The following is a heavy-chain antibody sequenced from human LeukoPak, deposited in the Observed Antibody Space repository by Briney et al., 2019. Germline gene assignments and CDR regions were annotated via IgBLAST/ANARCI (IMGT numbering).Heavy chain of an antibody. D-gene: IGHD2-2*01. V-gene: IGHV4-34*01. CDR1: GGSFSGYY. CDR3: ARRGRNIVVVPAAMRGPYYAFDI. CDR2: INHSGST. Sequence: PSETLSLTCAVYGGSFSGYYWSWIRQPPGKGLEWIGEINHSGSTNYNPSLKSRVTISVDTSKNQFSLKLSSVTAADTAVYYCARRGRNIVVVPAAMRGPYYAFDIWGQGTMVTVSS. J-gene: IGHJ3*02.